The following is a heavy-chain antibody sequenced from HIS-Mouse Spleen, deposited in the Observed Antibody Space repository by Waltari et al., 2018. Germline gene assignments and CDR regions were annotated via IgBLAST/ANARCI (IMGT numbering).Heavy chain of an antibody. CDR3: AREIPYSSSWYDWYFDL. D-gene: IGHD6-13*01. CDR2: IYYSGST. J-gene: IGHJ2*01. V-gene: IGHV4-39*07. Sequence: QLQLQESGPGLVKPSETLSLTCTVSGGSISSSSYYWGWIRQPPGKGLEWIGSIYYSGSTHHNPYRKSRVTISVDTSKNQFSLKLSSVTAADTAVYYCAREIPYSSSWYDWYFDLWGRGTLVTVSS. CDR1: GGSISSSSYY.